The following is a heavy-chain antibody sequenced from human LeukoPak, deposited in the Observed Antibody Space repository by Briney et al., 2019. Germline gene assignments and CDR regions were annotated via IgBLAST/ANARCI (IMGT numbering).Heavy chain of an antibody. CDR3: ARVAGNGAGWFAP. D-gene: IGHD4-23*01. J-gene: IGHJ5*02. CDR1: GYTFTNYG. Sequence: ASVKVSSMASGYTFTNYGLIWVRQAPGQGLEWMGWISPYNGNTNYAQKFQDRVTMTTDTSTSTAYMELRSLRSDDTAVYYCARVAGNGAGWFAPWGQGALVTVSS. CDR2: ISPYNGNT. V-gene: IGHV1-18*01.